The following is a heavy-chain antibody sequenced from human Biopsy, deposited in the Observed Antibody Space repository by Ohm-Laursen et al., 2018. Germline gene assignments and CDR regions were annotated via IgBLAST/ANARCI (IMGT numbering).Heavy chain of an antibody. CDR1: GDSISSDF. CDR2: ISYTGDT. CDR3: ARSNGYGDYRFDD. V-gene: IGHV4-59*01. D-gene: IGHD4-11*01. Sequence: SETLSLTCTVSGDSISSDFWSWIRQTPGKGLEWIGYISYTGDTNYNPSLESRITISLDTSKNQLSLMLSSVTAADTAVYYCARSNGYGDYRFDDWGQGTLVTVAS. J-gene: IGHJ4*02.